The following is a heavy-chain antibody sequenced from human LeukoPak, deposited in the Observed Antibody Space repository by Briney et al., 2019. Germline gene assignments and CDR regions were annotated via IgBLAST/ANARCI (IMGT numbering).Heavy chain of an antibody. CDR1: GGSIRSSYYY. V-gene: IGHV4-39*01. CDR3: ARRRYYYDSSGSVFDY. D-gene: IGHD3-22*01. J-gene: IGHJ4*02. Sequence: PSETLSLTCTVSGGSIRSSYYYWGWIRQPPGKGLEWIGSIYDSGSTYYNPSLKSRVTISVDTSKNQFSLKLNSVTAADTAVYYCARRRYYYDSSGSVFDYWGQGTLVTVSS. CDR2: IYDSGST.